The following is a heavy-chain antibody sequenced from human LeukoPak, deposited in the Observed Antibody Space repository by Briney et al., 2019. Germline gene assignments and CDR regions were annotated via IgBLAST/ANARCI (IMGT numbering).Heavy chain of an antibody. CDR2: ISPGGGTT. D-gene: IGHD1-26*01. Sequence: GGSLRLSCGVSGFAFGSEAMNWVRQSPARGLEWVASISPGGGTTYYADSVKGRFTISRDNSNNTLYVQMSSLRAGDTAVYFCARDRAPNGSYKTLDYWGQGTLVTVSS. CDR3: ARDRAPNGSYKTLDY. J-gene: IGHJ4*02. CDR1: GFAFGSEA. V-gene: IGHV3-23*01.